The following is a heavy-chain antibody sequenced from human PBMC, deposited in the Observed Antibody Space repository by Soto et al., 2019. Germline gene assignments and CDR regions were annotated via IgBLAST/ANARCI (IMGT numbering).Heavy chain of an antibody. V-gene: IGHV3-21*01. J-gene: IGHJ5*02. CDR1: GFTFSSYS. Sequence: GGSLRLSCAASGFTFSSYSMNWVRQAPGKGLEWVSSISSSSSYIYYADSVKGRFTISRDNAKNSLYLQMNSLRAEDTAVYYCAREEYCSSTSCPAAGFDPWGQGTLVTVSS. D-gene: IGHD2-2*01. CDR2: ISSSSSYI. CDR3: AREEYCSSTSCPAAGFDP.